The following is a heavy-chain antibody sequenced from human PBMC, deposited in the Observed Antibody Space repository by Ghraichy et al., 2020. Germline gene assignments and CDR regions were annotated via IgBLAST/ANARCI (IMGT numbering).Heavy chain of an antibody. D-gene: IGHD3-16*02. Sequence: GGSLRLSCAASGFTFRSHYMSWVRQAPGKGLEWVANINEDGSAKYYVDSVKGRFTLSRDNAQNSLYLQMNSLRADDTAVYYCAWPSDRSYLSWGQGTLVTVSS. CDR3: AWPSDRSYLS. V-gene: IGHV3-7*01. CDR2: INEDGSAK. CDR1: GFTFRSHY. J-gene: IGHJ5*02.